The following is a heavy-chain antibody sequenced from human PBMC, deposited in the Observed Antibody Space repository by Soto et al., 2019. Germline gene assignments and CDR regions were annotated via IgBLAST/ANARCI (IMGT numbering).Heavy chain of an antibody. J-gene: IGHJ5*02. D-gene: IGHD3-22*01. CDR2: ISAYNGNT. CDR3: ATHKDYYDSSGYHH. Sequence: ASVKVSCKASGYTFTSYRISWVPQATGQGLEWMGWISAYNGNTNYAQKLQGRVTMTTDTSTSTAYMELRSLRSDDTAVYYCATHKDYYDSSGYHHWGQGALVTVSS. CDR1: GYTFTSYR. V-gene: IGHV1-18*04.